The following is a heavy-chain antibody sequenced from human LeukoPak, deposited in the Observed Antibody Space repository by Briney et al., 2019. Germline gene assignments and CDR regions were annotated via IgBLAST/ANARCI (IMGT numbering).Heavy chain of an antibody. V-gene: IGHV3-21*01. CDR2: ISSSSSYI. CDR1: GFTFSNYS. Sequence: GGSLRLSCAASGFTFSNYSMAWVRQAPGKGLEWVSFISSSSSYIYYAGSVKGRFTISRDNAKNSLYLQMNSLRTEDTALYYCAHTVTPRYFQFWGQGTLVTVSS. J-gene: IGHJ1*01. D-gene: IGHD4-17*01. CDR3: AHTVTPRYFQF.